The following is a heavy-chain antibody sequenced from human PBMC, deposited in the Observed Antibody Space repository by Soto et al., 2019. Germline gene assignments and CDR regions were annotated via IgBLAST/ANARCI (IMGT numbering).Heavy chain of an antibody. D-gene: IGHD1-26*01. CDR2: TRNKDNTYNT. CDR3: ASDRRGSDES. Sequence: VQLVESGGGLVQPGESLRLSCVVSGFTFSDYHLDWVRQAPGKGLEWIGGTRNKDNTYNTQYAASVKGRFTILRDDSRKSMYLQMSSLKAEDTAVYYCASDRRGSDESWGQGTLVTVSS. CDR1: GFTFSDYH. V-gene: IGHV3-72*01. J-gene: IGHJ5*02.